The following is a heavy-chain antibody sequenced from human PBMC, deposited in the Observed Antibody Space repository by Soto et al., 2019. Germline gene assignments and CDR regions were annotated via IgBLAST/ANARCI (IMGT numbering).Heavy chain of an antibody. CDR2: IIPILGIA. V-gene: IGHV1-69*04. Sequence: GASVKVSCKASGGTFSSYTISWVRQAPGQGLEWMGRIIPILGIANYADSVKGRFTISRDNSKNTLYLQMNSLRAEDTAVYYCARDPPDYDILTGYYLGVLDVWGQGTTVTVSS. J-gene: IGHJ6*02. CDR1: GGTFSSYT. D-gene: IGHD3-9*01. CDR3: ARDPPDYDILTGYYLGVLDV.